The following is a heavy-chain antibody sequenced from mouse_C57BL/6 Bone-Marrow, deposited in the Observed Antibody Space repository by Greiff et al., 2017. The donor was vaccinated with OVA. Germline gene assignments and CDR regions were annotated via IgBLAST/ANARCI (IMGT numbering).Heavy chain of an antibody. CDR1: GFTFSDYG. CDR2: ISSGSSTI. J-gene: IGHJ4*01. D-gene: IGHD5-5*01. V-gene: IGHV5-17*01. CDR3: ARLFSLIYLEAMDY. Sequence: EVHLVESGGGLVKPGGSLTLSCAASGFTFSDYGMHCVRQAPEKGLAWVAYISSGSSTIYYADTVKGRFTISRDNAKNTLFLQMTSLRSADTAMYYCARLFSLIYLEAMDYWGQGTSVTVSS.